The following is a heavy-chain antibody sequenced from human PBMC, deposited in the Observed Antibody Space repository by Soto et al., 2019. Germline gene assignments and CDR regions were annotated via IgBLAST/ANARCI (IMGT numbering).Heavy chain of an antibody. CDR1: GVSVTSATHY. CDR2: VYYSGST. Sequence: SGTLSLTCAVSGVSVTSATHYWGWVRQHPGKGLEWIGYVYYSGSTIYNPSLKSRLTLSLDTSKNQVSLKLHSVTAADTAVYYCAREAPDYFDYWGQGTLVTVSS. V-gene: IGHV4-61*01. J-gene: IGHJ4*02. CDR3: AREAPDYFDY.